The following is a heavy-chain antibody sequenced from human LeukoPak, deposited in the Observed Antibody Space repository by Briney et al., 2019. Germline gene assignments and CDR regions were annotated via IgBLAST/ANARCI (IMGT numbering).Heavy chain of an antibody. CDR2: ISAYNGNT. Sequence: ASLKVSCKASGYTFTSYGISWVRQAPGQGLGWMGWISAYNGNTNYAQKLQGRVTMTTDTSTSTPYMELRSLRSDDTAVYYCARNQPSGWSLDYWGQGTLVTVSS. V-gene: IGHV1-18*01. CDR1: GYTFTSYG. CDR3: ARNQPSGWSLDY. D-gene: IGHD6-19*01. J-gene: IGHJ4*02.